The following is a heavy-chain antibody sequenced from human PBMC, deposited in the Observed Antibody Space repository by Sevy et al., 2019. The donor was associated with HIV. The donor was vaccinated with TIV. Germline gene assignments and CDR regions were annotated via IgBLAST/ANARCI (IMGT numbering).Heavy chain of an antibody. Sequence: GGSLRLSCAASGFTFSSYEMNWVRQAPGKGLEWVSYISSSGSTIYYAESVKGRFTISRDNAKNSLYLQMNSLRAEDTAVYYCARGTYYYDSSGYYYQYFQHWGQGTLVTVSS. CDR1: GFTFSSYE. J-gene: IGHJ1*01. D-gene: IGHD3-22*01. CDR2: ISSSGSTI. V-gene: IGHV3-48*03. CDR3: ARGTYYYDSSGYYYQYFQH.